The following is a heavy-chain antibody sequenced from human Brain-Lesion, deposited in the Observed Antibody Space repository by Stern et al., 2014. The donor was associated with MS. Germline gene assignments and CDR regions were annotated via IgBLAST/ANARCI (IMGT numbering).Heavy chain of an antibody. V-gene: IGHV3-74*02. D-gene: IGHD3-10*01. J-gene: IGHJ5*01. CDR1: GFTFSNYW. Sequence: QLVQSGGGLVQPGGSLRLSCAASGFTFSNYWMHWVRQAPGKGLVWVSRVNNDGRRTSYADSVKGRFTMSRDNAKNTLYLQMNSLRVEDTAIYYCARGERWFDSWGQGTLVTVS. CDR3: ARGERWFDS. CDR2: VNNDGRRT.